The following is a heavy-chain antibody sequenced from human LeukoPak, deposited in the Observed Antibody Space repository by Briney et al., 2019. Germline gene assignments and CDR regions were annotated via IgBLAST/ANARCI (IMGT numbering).Heavy chain of an antibody. D-gene: IGHD3-3*01. CDR1: GFTVSSNY. CDR2: IYSGGST. J-gene: IGHJ4*02. V-gene: IGHV3-53*01. Sequence: GGSLRLSCAASGFTVSSNYMSWVRQAPGKGLEWVSVIYSGGSTYYADSVKGRFTISRDNSKNTLYLQMNSLRAEDTAVYYCAREPPYDFWSGYYKFLDYWGQGTLVTVSS. CDR3: AREPPYDFWSGYYKFLDY.